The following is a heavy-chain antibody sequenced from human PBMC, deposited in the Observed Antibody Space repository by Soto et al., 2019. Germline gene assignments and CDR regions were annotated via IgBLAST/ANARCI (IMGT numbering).Heavy chain of an antibody. D-gene: IGHD6-19*01. CDR2: MNPSGGST. Sequence: ASVKVSCKASGYTFTSYYMHWVRQAPGQGLEWMGIMNPSGGSTSYAQKFQGRVTMTRNTSISTTYMELSSLRSEDTAVYYCARGLEPLGDAFDIWGQGTMVTVSS. CDR1: GYTFTSYY. V-gene: IGHV1-46*01. J-gene: IGHJ3*02. CDR3: ARGLEPLGDAFDI.